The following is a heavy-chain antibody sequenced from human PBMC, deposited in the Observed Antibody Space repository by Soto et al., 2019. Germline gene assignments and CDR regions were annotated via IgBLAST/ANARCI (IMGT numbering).Heavy chain of an antibody. J-gene: IGHJ4*02. Sequence: GESLKISCAASGFTFRNYGMHWVRQAPGKGLEWVAVISHDGSDKYYADSMKGRFIISRDNSENTLFLNMNSLKPEDTAVYYCAKENQHLVHDYWGQGTLVTVSS. CDR1: GFTFRNYG. D-gene: IGHD6-13*01. V-gene: IGHV3-30*18. CDR3: AKENQHLVHDY. CDR2: ISHDGSDK.